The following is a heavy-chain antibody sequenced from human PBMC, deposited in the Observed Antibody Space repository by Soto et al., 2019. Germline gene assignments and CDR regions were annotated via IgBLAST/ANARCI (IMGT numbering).Heavy chain of an antibody. V-gene: IGHV4-39*01. CDR3: AGTGVVVITEYFDY. CDR1: GGSISSSSYY. CDR2: IYYSGST. D-gene: IGHD3-22*01. J-gene: IGHJ4*02. Sequence: SETLSLTCTVSGGSISSSSYYWGWIRQPPGKGLEWIGSIYYSGSTYYNPSLKSRVTISVDTSKNQFSLKLSSVTAADTAVYYCAGTGVVVITEYFDYWGQGTLVTVSS.